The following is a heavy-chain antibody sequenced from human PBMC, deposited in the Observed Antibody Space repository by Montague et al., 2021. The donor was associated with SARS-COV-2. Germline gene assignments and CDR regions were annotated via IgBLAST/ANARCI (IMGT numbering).Heavy chain of an antibody. CDR3: AHSGVGYFYYGMDV. D-gene: IGHD3-3*01. CDR2: IYWDDDK. J-gene: IGHJ6*02. CDR1: GFSLGTSGVG. Sequence: PALVKPTQTLTLTCTFSGFSLGTSGVGVGWIRQPPGKALEWLALIYWDDDKRYSPSLKSRLTITKDTSKNQVVLTMTNMDPVDTATYYCAHSGVGYFYYGMDVWGQGTTVTVSS. V-gene: IGHV2-5*02.